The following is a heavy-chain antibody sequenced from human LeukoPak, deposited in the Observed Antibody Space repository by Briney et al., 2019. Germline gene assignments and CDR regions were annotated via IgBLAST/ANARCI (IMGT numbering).Heavy chain of an antibody. Sequence: PGGSLRLSCAASGFTFSSYSMNWVRQAPGKGLEWVSSISSSSSYIYYADSVKGRFTISRDNAKNSLYLQMNSLRAEDTAVYYCARGVRTGSYGYFDYWGQGTLVTVSS. D-gene: IGHD5-18*01. CDR1: GFTFSSYS. J-gene: IGHJ4*02. CDR3: ARGVRTGSYGYFDY. V-gene: IGHV3-21*01. CDR2: ISSSSSYI.